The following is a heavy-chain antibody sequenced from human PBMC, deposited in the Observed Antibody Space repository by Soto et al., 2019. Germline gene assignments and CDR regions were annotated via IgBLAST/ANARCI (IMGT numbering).Heavy chain of an antibody. D-gene: IGHD4-17*01. J-gene: IGHJ4*02. Sequence: QVQLQQWGAGLLKPSETLSLTCAVYGGSFSGYYWSWIRQPPGKGLEWIGEINHSGSTNYNPSLKSRVTISVDTSKNQFSLKLSSVTAADTAVYYCALDGDYYFDYWGQGTLVTVSS. CDR3: ALDGDYYFDY. CDR1: GGSFSGYY. CDR2: INHSGST. V-gene: IGHV4-34*01.